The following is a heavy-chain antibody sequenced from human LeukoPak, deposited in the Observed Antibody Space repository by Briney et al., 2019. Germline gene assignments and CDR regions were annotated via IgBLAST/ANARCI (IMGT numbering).Heavy chain of an antibody. CDR1: GVSVNDYY. D-gene: IGHD2-21*01. CDR3: ARIRCGRGQYMCYNH. Sequence: SETLSLTCVVSGVSVNDYYWSWIRQSPEKGLEWIGEVSPGGYTTYNPSLKSRVIISEDTSGNQLSLKVTSVTAADTALYYCARIRCGRGQYMCYNHWAPRTFVTVSS. V-gene: IGHV4-34*01. J-gene: IGHJ5*02. CDR2: VSPGGYT.